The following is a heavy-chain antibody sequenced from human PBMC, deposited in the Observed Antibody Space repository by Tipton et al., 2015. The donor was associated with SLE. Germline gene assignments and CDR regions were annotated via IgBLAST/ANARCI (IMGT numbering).Heavy chain of an antibody. V-gene: IGHV4-4*08. Sequence: GLVKPSETLSVICAVSGDSISNYFWTWIRQPPGKGLEWIGYIYRSGSTNSNPSLKSRVTISMDTSNNQFSLKLTSVSAADTAVYYCATGTLVGSWYYSMDVWGKGTTVTVSS. CDR3: ATGTLVGSWYYSMDV. CDR2: IYRSGST. J-gene: IGHJ6*03. D-gene: IGHD2-2*03. CDR1: GDSISNYF.